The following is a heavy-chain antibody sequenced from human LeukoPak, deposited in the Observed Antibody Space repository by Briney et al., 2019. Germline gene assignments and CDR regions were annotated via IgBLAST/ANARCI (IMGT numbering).Heavy chain of an antibody. J-gene: IGHJ4*02. CDR2: IAPISGDT. V-gene: IGHV1-2*02. D-gene: IGHD3-22*01. CDR3: ARALPSYYDSSGYPRLGY. CDR1: GYTSTSYG. Sequence: ASVKVSCKASGYTSTSYGISWVRQAPGQGLEWMGWIAPISGDTDYAQKFQGRVTMTRDTSISTAYMELNRLRSDDTAVYYCARALPSYYDSSGYPRLGYWGQGTLVTVSS.